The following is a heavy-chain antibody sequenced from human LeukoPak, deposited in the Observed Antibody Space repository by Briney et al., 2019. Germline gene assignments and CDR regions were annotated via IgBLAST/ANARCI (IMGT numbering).Heavy chain of an antibody. V-gene: IGHV3-30*18. Sequence: PGGSLRLSCAASGFTFSSYGMHWVRQAPGKGLEWVAVISYDGSNKYYADSVKGRFTISRDNSKNTLYLQMNSLRAEDTAVYYCAKAAPYYYDSSGYQDYWGQGTLVTVSS. CDR1: GFTFSSYG. D-gene: IGHD3-22*01. CDR3: AKAAPYYYDSSGYQDY. CDR2: ISYDGSNK. J-gene: IGHJ4*02.